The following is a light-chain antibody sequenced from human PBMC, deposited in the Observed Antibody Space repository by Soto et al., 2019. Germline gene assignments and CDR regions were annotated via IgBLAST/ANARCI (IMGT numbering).Light chain of an antibody. CDR1: QNISIS. J-gene: IGKJ4*01. CDR3: QQYNSYSLT. V-gene: IGKV1-5*01. CDR2: DAS. Sequence: DIQMTTSPASLSASIRDRVTITCLASQNISISLNWYQQKPGKAPNLLIYDASSLESGVPSRFSGSGSGTEFTLTISSLQPDDFATYYCQQYNSYSLTFGGGTKVDI.